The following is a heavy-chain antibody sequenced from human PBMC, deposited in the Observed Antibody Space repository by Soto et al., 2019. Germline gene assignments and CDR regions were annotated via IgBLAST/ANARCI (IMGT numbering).Heavy chain of an antibody. D-gene: IGHD3-10*01. CDR2: IRSKAYGGTT. CDR3: TRDMDGIHTLDY. J-gene: IGHJ4*02. V-gene: IGHV3-49*04. CDR1: GFTFGDYA. Sequence: GGSLRLSCTASGFTFGDYAMSWVRQAPGKGLEWVGFIRSKAYGGTTEYAASVKGRFTISRDDSKSIAYLQMNSLKTEDTAVYYCTRDMDGIHTLDYWGQGTLVTVSS.